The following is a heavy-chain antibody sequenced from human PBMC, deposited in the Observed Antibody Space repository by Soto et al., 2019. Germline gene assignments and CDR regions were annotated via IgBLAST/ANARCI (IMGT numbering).Heavy chain of an antibody. CDR3: ARHTRPDYGEYAWFDP. Sequence: PGESLKISCKGSGYSFTSYWIGWVRPMPGKGLEWMGIIYPCDSDTRYSPSFQGQATISADKSINITYLQWSSLKASDTAIYYCARHTRPDYGEYAWFDPWAQGTLVTFPS. V-gene: IGHV5-51*01. D-gene: IGHD4-17*01. CDR2: IYPCDSDT. J-gene: IGHJ5*02. CDR1: GYSFTSYW.